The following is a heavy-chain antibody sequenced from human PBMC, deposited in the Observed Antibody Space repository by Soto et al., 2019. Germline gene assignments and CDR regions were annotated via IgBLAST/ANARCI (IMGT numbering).Heavy chain of an antibody. J-gene: IGHJ4*02. D-gene: IGHD5-18*01. CDR1: GLTFNNYG. V-gene: IGHV3-7*05. CDR3: ATSSGYSYEY. CDR2: IRPDGNEQ. Sequence: VQLVASGGDLVQPGGSLRLSCAASGLTFNNYGMSWVRQAPGKGLEWVANIRPDGNEQHYVDSVKGRFIFSRDNAKSSLSLQMNNLIVEDTAVYYCATSSGYSYEYWGQGTLVTVSS.